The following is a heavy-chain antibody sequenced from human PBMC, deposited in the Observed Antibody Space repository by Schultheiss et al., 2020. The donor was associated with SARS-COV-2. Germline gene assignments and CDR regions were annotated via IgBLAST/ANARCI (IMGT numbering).Heavy chain of an antibody. CDR1: GFTFSSYG. Sequence: GGSLRLSCAASGFTFSSYGMHWVRQAPGKGLEWVAVISYDGSNKYYADSVKGRFTISRDNSKNTLYLQMNSLRAEDTAVYYCAKDNGRFYYYYGMDVWGQGTTVTVSS. J-gene: IGHJ6*02. D-gene: IGHD3-3*01. V-gene: IGHV3-30*18. CDR3: AKDNGRFYYYYGMDV. CDR2: ISYDGSNK.